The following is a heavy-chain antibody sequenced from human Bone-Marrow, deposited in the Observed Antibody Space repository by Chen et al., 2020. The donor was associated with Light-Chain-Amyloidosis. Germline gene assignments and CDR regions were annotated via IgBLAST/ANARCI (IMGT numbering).Heavy chain of an antibody. D-gene: IGHD2-15*01. CDR1: GFTFSSYT. V-gene: IGHV3-21*01. CDR3: ARDGRDGYNYYGMDV. Sequence: EVQLVESGGGLVKPGGSLRLSCAASGFTFSSYTMNWVRQAPGKGLGWVSAISTISSNIYYADALKGRFTISRDNAKNSLFLQVNSLRAEDTAVYYCARDGRDGYNYYGMDVWGQGTTVTVSS. J-gene: IGHJ6*02. CDR2: ISTISSNI.